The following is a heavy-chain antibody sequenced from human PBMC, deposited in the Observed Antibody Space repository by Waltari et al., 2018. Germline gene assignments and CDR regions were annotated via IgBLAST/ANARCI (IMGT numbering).Heavy chain of an antibody. Sequence: EELLVESGGGLVQPGESLRLSCETSGSTFFANWMTLVRQAPGKGLEWVANIETDGTEKNYVNSVKGRFTISRDNAKSSLSLQMDSLRAEVTAVYYCARLWNGPDCWGQGTLVTVSS. CDR3: ARLWNGPDC. V-gene: IGHV3-7*03. J-gene: IGHJ4*02. CDR1: GSTFFANW. CDR2: IETDGTEK. D-gene: IGHD1-1*01.